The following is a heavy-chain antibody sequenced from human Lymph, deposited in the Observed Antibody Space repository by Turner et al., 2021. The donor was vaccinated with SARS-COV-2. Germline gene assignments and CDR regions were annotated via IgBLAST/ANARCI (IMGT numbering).Heavy chain of an antibody. D-gene: IGHD4-17*01. CDR1: GYIFPGYY. CDR3: ARDTRGDYSYYYDGMDV. Sequence: QVQLVQSGAEVKRPGASVKVSCMASGYIFPGYYMHWVRQAPGQGLEWMGWINPNSGGTNYAQKFQGRVTMTRDTSISTAYMEVSRLRSDDTAVYYCARDTRGDYSYYYDGMDVWGQGTTVTVSS. CDR2: INPNSGGT. V-gene: IGHV1-2*02. J-gene: IGHJ6*02.